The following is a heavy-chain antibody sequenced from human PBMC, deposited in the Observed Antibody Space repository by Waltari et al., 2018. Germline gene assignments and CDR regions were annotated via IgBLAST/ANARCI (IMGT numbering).Heavy chain of an antibody. CDR2: IYYSGST. V-gene: IGHV4-39*07. J-gene: IGHJ5*02. CDR3: ARGRGDGYQLGDNWFDP. CDR1: GGSISSSSYY. D-gene: IGHD3-10*01. Sequence: QLQLQESGPGLVKPSETLSLTCTVSGGSISSSSYYWGWIRQPPGKGLEWIGSIYYSGSTYYNPSLKSRVTISVDTSKNQFSLKLSSVTAADTAMYYCARGRGDGYQLGDNWFDPWGQGTLVTVSS.